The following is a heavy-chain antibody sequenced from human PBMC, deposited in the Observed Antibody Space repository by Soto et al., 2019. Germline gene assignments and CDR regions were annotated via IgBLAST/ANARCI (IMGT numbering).Heavy chain of an antibody. Sequence: GGSLRLSCAASGFTFSSYAMHWVRQAPGKGLEWVAVISYDGSNKYYADSVKGRFTISRDNSKNTLYLQMNSLRAEDTAVYYCARGMDCGGDCYSGFATYYYYYGMDVWGQGTTVTVSS. V-gene: IGHV3-30-3*01. CDR3: ARGMDCGGDCYSGFATYYYYYGMDV. CDR1: GFTFSSYA. J-gene: IGHJ6*02. CDR2: ISYDGSNK. D-gene: IGHD2-21*02.